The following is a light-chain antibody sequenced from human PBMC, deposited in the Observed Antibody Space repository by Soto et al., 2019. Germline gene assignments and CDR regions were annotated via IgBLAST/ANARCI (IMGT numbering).Light chain of an antibody. CDR3: QHYDSYSES. CDR1: QDISNY. Sequence: IQMTQSPCSLSATVGDRVTITCQASQDISNYLNWYQQKPGKAPKLLIYDASNLETGVPSRFSGSGSGTEFTLTISSLQPDDFATYYCQHYDSYSESFGQGAKVDIK. CDR2: DAS. V-gene: IGKV1-33*01. J-gene: IGKJ1*01.